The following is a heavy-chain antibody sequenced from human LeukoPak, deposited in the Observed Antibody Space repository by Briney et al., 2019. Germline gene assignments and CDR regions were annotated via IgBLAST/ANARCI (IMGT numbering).Heavy chain of an antibody. V-gene: IGHV3-64*01. CDR3: AKSIAAAGPDYFDY. D-gene: IGHD6-6*01. J-gene: IGHJ4*02. CDR2: ISSNGGST. CDR1: GFTFSSYA. Sequence: GGSLRLSCAVSGFTFSSYAMHWVRQAPGKGLEYVSAISSNGGSTYYANSVKGRFTISRDNSKNTLYLQMGSLRAEDMAVYYCAKSIAAAGPDYFDYWGQGTLVTVSS.